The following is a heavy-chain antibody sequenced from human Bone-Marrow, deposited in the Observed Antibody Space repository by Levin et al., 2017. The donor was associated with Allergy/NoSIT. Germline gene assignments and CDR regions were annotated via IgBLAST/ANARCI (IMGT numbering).Heavy chain of an antibody. CDR3: AKDIWQWQTYNYFDY. Sequence: GGSLRLSCAASGFTFDDYAMHWVRQAPGKGLEWVSGISWNSGSIGYADSVKGRFTISRDNAKNSLYLQMNSLRAEDTALYYCAKDIWQWQTYNYFDYWGQGTLVTVSS. CDR1: GFTFDDYA. D-gene: IGHD6-19*01. CDR2: ISWNSGSI. J-gene: IGHJ4*02. V-gene: IGHV3-9*01.